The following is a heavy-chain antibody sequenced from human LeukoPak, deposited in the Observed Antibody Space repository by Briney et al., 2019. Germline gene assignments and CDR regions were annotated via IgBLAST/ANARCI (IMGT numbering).Heavy chain of an antibody. CDR2: LDPEDGET. J-gene: IGHJ4*02. D-gene: IGHD3-3*01. V-gene: IGHV1-24*01. CDR1: GYTLTELS. Sequence: GASVKVSCKVSGYTLTELSMHWVRQAPGKGLEWMGGLDPEDGETIYAQKFQGRVTMTEDTSTDTAYMELSSLRSEDTAVYYCATEWSALGYFDYWGQGTLVTVSS. CDR3: ATEWSALGYFDY.